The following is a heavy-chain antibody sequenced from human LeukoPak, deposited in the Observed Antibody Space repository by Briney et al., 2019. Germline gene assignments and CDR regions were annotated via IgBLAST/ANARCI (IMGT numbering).Heavy chain of an antibody. CDR2: ISGSGGST. Sequence: GGSLRLSCAASGFTFSSYAMSWVPQAPGKGLEWVSAISGSGGSTYYADSVKGRFTISRDNSKNTLYLQMNSLRAEDTAVYYCAKVIGGYDSSGYFDYWGQGTLVTVSS. CDR3: AKVIGGYDSSGYFDY. CDR1: GFTFSSYA. V-gene: IGHV3-23*01. J-gene: IGHJ4*02. D-gene: IGHD3-22*01.